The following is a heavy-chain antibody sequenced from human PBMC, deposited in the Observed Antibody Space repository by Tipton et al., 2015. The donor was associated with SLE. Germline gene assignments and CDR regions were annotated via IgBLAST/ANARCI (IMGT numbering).Heavy chain of an antibody. CDR3: VKSVVVVSPRDYYYYMDV. CDR2: LYYSGNT. D-gene: IGHD2-15*01. V-gene: IGHV4-39*07. J-gene: IGHJ6*03. Sequence: TLSLTCTVSGGSIRSSRHFWGWIRQPPGKGLEWIGVLYYSGNTYYNPSLKSPVTLSIDTSKNQFSLKMRSVTAADTAVYYCVKSVVVVSPRDYYYYMDVWGKGTTVTVSS. CDR1: GGSIRSSRHF.